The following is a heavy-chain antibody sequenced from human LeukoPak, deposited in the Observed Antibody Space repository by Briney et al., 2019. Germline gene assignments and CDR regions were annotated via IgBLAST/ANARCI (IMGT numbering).Heavy chain of an antibody. J-gene: IGHJ4*02. Sequence: GESLRLSCVASGFSLSNYIMSWVRRAPGKGLEWVSTVSSSGSYTYYADSVKGRFTISRDNSKNTVYLEVNSLRAEDTAVYYCAKHRGSSGADARPAEYWGQGTLVTVSS. CDR1: GFSLSNYI. D-gene: IGHD5-12*01. V-gene: IGHV3-23*01. CDR3: AKHRGSSGADARPAEY. CDR2: VSSSGSYT.